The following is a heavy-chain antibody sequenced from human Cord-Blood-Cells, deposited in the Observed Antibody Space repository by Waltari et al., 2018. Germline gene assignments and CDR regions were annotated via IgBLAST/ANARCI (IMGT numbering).Heavy chain of an antibody. CDR1: GGTFSSYA. V-gene: IGHV1-69*10. J-gene: IGHJ4*02. Sequence: QVQLVQSGAEVKKPGSSVKVSCKASGGTFSSYAISWVRQAPGQGLEWMGGIIPILGIANYAQKFQGRVTITADKSTSTAYMELSSLRSEDTAVYYSARDRSGDGYNYFDYWGQGTLVTVSS. CDR2: IIPILGIA. D-gene: IGHD5-12*01. CDR3: ARDRSGDGYNYFDY.